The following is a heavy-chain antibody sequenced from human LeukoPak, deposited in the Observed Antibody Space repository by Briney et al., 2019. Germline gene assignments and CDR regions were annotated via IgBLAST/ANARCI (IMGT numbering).Heavy chain of an antibody. Sequence: PGGSLRLSCAASGFPFSDYSMNWVCQAPGKGLEWVAVIWYDGSNKYYVDSVKGRFTISRDNSKNTLYLQMNSLRAEDTAVYYCARDLAAAGWFDPWGQGTLVTVSS. J-gene: IGHJ5*02. CDR1: GFPFSDYS. CDR3: ARDLAAAGWFDP. CDR2: IWYDGSNK. D-gene: IGHD6-13*01. V-gene: IGHV3-33*08.